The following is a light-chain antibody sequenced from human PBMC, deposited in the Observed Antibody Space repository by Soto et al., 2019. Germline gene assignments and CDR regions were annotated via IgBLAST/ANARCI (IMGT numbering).Light chain of an antibody. CDR1: QSISGW. V-gene: IGKV1-5*03. Sequence: DIQMTQSPSTLSASVGDRVIITCRASQSISGWLAWYQQKPGKAPKLLIYKASTLESGVPSRFSGSGSGTEFTLTISSLQPDDFATYSCQQYDTYWTFGQGTKVDIK. CDR2: KAS. CDR3: QQYDTYWT. J-gene: IGKJ1*01.